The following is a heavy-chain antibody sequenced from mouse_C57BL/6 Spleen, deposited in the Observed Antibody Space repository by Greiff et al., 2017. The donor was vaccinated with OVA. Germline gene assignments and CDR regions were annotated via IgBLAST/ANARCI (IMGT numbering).Heavy chain of an antibody. CDR3: ARCTELSNWYFDV. J-gene: IGHJ1*03. CDR2: INPSNGGT. D-gene: IGHD1-1*01. CDR1: GYTFTSYW. V-gene: IGHV1-53*01. Sequence: QVQLQQSGTELVKPGASVKLSCKASGYTFTSYWMHWVKQRPGQGLEWIGNINPSNGGTTYNEKFKSKATLTVDNSSSTAYMQLSSLTSEDSAVYYCARCTELSNWYFDVWGTGTTVTVSS.